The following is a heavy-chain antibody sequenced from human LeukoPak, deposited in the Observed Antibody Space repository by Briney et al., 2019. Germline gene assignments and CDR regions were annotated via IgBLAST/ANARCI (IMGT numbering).Heavy chain of an antibody. CDR3: AKIYGRSSGHYIYGEGYFDY. Sequence: GGSLRLSCAASGFTFSSYAMSWVRQAPGKGLEWVSAISGSGGSTYYADSVKGRFTISRDNSKNTLYLQMNSLRAEDTAVYYCAKIYGRSSGHYIYGEGYFDYWGQGTLVTVSS. CDR1: GFTFSSYA. D-gene: IGHD3-22*01. CDR2: ISGSGGST. V-gene: IGHV3-23*01. J-gene: IGHJ4*02.